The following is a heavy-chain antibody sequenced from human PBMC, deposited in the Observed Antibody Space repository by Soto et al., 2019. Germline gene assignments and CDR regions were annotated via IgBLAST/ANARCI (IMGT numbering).Heavy chain of an antibody. Sequence: ASGKVSCKASWYTFTSYYLHLVRQAPGQRLESMGIVHPSDGTTHYAQKLQGRVTATRDTSTSTVYMDLSSLRSEDTALYYCAREYCNDCSCRPDPWGQGTLVTVSS. CDR2: VHPSDGTT. CDR3: AREYCNDCSCRPDP. J-gene: IGHJ5*02. D-gene: IGHD2-15*01. CDR1: WYTFTSYY. V-gene: IGHV1-46*03.